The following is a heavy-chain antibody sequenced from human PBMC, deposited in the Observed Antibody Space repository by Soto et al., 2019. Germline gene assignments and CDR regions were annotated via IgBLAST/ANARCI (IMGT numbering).Heavy chain of an antibody. CDR3: ARSIRGVNPDDFAI. Sequence: ASVKVSCKASGYTFTSYGISWVRQAPGQGLEWMGWISAYNGNTNYAQKLQGRVTMTTDTSTSTAYMELRSLRSDDTAVYYCARSIRGVNPDDFAIWGQGTMVTVSS. CDR2: ISAYNGNT. D-gene: IGHD3-10*01. V-gene: IGHV1-18*01. CDR1: GYTFTSYG. J-gene: IGHJ3*02.